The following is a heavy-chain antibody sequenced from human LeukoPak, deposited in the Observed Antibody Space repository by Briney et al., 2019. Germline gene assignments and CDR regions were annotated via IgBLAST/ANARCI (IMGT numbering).Heavy chain of an antibody. CDR2: ISHDGSNK. CDR1: GFTFSSYA. V-gene: IGHV3-30*04. CDR3: ARGDTIAAAGFPFDY. D-gene: IGHD6-13*01. J-gene: IGHJ4*02. Sequence: GRSLRLSCAASGFTFSSYAMHWVRQAPGKGLEWVAVISHDGSNKYYADSVEGRFTISRDNSKNTLYLQMNSLRAEDTAVYYCARGDTIAAAGFPFDYWGQGTLVTVSS.